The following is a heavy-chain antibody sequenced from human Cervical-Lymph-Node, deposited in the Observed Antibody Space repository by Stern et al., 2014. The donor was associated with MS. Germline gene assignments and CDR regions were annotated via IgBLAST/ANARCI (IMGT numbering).Heavy chain of an antibody. CDR1: GFTFSAFD. Sequence: VQLVESGGGLVQPGGSLRLSCAASGFTFSAFDMNWVRQAPGKGLEWVSSISGSGGNTYYADSVKGRFTISRDNSKNTLYLQMNSLRAEDTAIYYCATKKTYFDYWGQGTLVTVSS. CDR2: ISGSGGNT. V-gene: IGHV3-23*04. CDR3: ATKKTYFDY. J-gene: IGHJ4*02.